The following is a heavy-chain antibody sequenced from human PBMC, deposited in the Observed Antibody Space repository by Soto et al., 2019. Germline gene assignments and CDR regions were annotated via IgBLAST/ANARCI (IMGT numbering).Heavy chain of an antibody. CDR3: AREPYGSGAFDY. CDR2: VYSNDKT. Sequence: SETLPLTCTVSGGSVSSNRYSWGWVRQSPGKGLEWIATVYSNDKTYYNPSLLSRVTISVDTSKNEFSLRLNSVTAADTAVYYCAREPYGSGAFDYWGQGTLVTVS. CDR1: GGSVSSNRYS. J-gene: IGHJ4*02. V-gene: IGHV4-39*02. D-gene: IGHD3-10*01.